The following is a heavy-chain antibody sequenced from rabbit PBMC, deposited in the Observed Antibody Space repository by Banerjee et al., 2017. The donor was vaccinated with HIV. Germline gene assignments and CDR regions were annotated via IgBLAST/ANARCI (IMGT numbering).Heavy chain of an antibody. CDR2: IHTGSGST. J-gene: IGHJ4*01. Sequence: IGCIHTGSGSTYYASWAKGRFTISKASSTTVTLQMTSLTAADTATYFCARSADAGYVGGTYTDLWGPGTLVTVS. V-gene: IGHV1S40*01. CDR3: ARSADAGYVGGTYTDL. D-gene: IGHD8-1*01.